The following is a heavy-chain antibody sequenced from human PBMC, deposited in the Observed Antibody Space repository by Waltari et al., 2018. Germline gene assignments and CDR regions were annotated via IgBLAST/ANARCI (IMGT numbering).Heavy chain of an antibody. D-gene: IGHD1-26*01. CDR2: LYNSGIT. CDR1: GTSISNNF. J-gene: IGHJ4*02. V-gene: IGHV4-4*07. Sequence: QVQLQESGPGLVKPSETLSLTCKVSGTSISNNFWNWVRQPAGKGLEWIGRLYNSGITNYNPSLKSRVTMSTDTSKNQSSLKLNSVTAADTAVYFCARGGLDGFDSWGQGILVTVS. CDR3: ARGGLDGFDS.